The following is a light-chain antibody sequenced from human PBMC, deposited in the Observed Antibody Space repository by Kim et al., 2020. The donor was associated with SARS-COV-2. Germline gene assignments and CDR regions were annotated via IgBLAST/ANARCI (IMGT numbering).Light chain of an antibody. Sequence: EIVMTQCPATLSVSPGGRATLSCRASQSVSSNLVWYQQRPGQAPRLLIYGASTRATGIPARFSGSGAGTEFTLTISSLQSEDFVVYYCQQYDSWPRTFGQGTKVDIK. CDR3: QQYDSWPRT. CDR1: QSVSSN. CDR2: GAS. J-gene: IGKJ1*01. V-gene: IGKV3-15*01.